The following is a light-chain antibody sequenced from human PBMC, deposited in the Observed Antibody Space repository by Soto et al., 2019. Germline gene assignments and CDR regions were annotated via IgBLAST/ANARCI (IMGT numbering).Light chain of an antibody. Sequence: EIVMTQSPATLSVSPGEGATLSCRASQSVSSKLAWYKQKPGQAPRLLIYGASTRATGIPARFSGSGSGTDFTLTISSLEPEDFEVYYCQQRSNWPWTFGRGTKVDIK. CDR3: QQRSNWPWT. V-gene: IGKV3-15*01. CDR1: QSVSSK. CDR2: GAS. J-gene: IGKJ1*01.